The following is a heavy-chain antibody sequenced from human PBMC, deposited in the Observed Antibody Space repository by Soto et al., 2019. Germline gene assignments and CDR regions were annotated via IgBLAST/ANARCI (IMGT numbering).Heavy chain of an antibody. CDR3: ASTAPRRVYDVACPFDY. CDR2: ISSNGGST. CDR1: GFTFSSYA. D-gene: IGHD6-13*01. Sequence: EVQLVESGGGLVQPGGSLRLSCAASGFTFSSYAMHWVRQAPGKGLEYVSAISSNGGSTYYANSVKGRFTISRDNSKNTLYLQMGSLRAEDMAVYYCASTAPRRVYDVACPFDYWGQGTLVTVSS. V-gene: IGHV3-64*01. J-gene: IGHJ4*02.